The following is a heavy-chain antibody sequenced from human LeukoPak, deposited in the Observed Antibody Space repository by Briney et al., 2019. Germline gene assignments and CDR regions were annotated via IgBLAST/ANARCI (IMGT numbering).Heavy chain of an antibody. CDR1: GGSIIDYY. J-gene: IGHJ4*01. CDR3: ARRPASRLTFDY. D-gene: IGHD2-2*01. Sequence: SETLSLTCTVSGGSIIDYYWYWIRQPPRKGLEWIAYVHSSGNSNHNPSLKSRVTISVDTSKNHLSLRLTAVTAADTAVYYCARRPASRLTFDYWGHGTLVTVSS. CDR2: VHSSGNS. V-gene: IGHV4-59*01.